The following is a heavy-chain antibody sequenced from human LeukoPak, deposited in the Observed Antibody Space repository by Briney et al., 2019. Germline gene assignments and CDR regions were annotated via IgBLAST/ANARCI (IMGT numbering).Heavy chain of an antibody. CDR3: ARGYGSERKYFQH. J-gene: IGHJ1*01. CDR2: ISSSGSTI. Sequence: SGGSLRLPCAASGFTFSSYSMNWVRQAPGKGLEWVSYISSSGSTIYYADSVKGRFTISRDNAKNSLYLQMNSLRAEDAAVYYCARGYGSERKYFQHWGQGTLVTVSS. D-gene: IGHD3-10*01. CDR1: GFTFSSYS. V-gene: IGHV3-48*01.